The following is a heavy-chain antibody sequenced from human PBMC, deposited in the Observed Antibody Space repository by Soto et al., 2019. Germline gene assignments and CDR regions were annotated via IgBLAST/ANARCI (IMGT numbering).Heavy chain of an antibody. V-gene: IGHV1-69*13. CDR1: GGTFSSYA. CDR2: IIPIFGTA. J-gene: IGHJ6*02. Sequence: VASVKVSCKASGGTFSSYAISWVRQAPGQGLEWMGGIIPIFGTANYAQKFQGRVTITADESTSTAYMELSSLRSEDTAVYYCARDPRLGSYDSSPSGVLDVWG. D-gene: IGHD3-22*01. CDR3: ARDPRLGSYDSSPSGVLDV.